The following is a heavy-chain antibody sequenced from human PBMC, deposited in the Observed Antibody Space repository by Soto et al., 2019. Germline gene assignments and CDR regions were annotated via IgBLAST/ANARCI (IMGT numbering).Heavy chain of an antibody. CDR3: ERGGPRWSEYYYYYYMDV. CDR2: ISSSSSYI. J-gene: IGHJ6*03. CDR1: GFTFSSYS. Sequence: EVQLVESGGGLVKPGGSLRLSCEASGFTFSSYSMNWVRQAPGKGLEWVSSISSSSSYIYYADSVKGRFTISRDNAKKSLYLQMNSLRAEDTAVYYCERGGPRWSEYYYYYYMDVWGKGTTVTGSS. D-gene: IGHD4-17*01. V-gene: IGHV3-21*01.